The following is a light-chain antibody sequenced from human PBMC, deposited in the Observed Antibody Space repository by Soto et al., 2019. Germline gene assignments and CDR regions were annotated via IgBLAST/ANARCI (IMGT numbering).Light chain of an antibody. V-gene: IGKV1-5*03. CDR1: QGISTW. Sequence: DIQMTQSPSTLSASVGDRVTITCRASQGISTWLAWYQQEPGKAPKLLIHKASSLQSGVPSRFSGSGSGTEFTLTISSLQPDDFATYYCQQYNSYPTFGQGTKVDIK. CDR2: KAS. J-gene: IGKJ1*01. CDR3: QQYNSYPT.